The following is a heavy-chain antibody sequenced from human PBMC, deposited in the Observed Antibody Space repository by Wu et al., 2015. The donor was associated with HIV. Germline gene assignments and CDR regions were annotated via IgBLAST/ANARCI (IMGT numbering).Heavy chain of an antibody. CDR3: ARVKLSGESYFYYMDV. CDR2: FSPFFGTT. D-gene: IGHD3-10*01. CDR1: GETFGTYA. V-gene: IGHV1-69*14. Sequence: QVQLLQSGAEVKKPGSSVKVSCKASGETFGTYAVSWVRQAPGQGLEWMGGFSPFFGTTHYAQKFLGRVNFSADISTSTAYMEMSSLKSEDTAFYYCARVKLSGESYFYYMDVWGKGTTVIVSS. J-gene: IGHJ6*03.